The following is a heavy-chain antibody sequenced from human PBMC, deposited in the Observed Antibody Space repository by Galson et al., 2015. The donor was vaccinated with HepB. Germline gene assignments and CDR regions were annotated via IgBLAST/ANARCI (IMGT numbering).Heavy chain of an antibody. Sequence: SLRLSCAASGFTFSSYWMHWVRQAPGKGLVWVSRINSDGSSTSYADSVKGRFTISRDNAKNTLYLQMNSLRAEDTAVYYCARVEMATRYYYYGMDVWGQGTTVTVSS. CDR2: INSDGSST. J-gene: IGHJ6*02. D-gene: IGHD5-24*01. CDR3: ARVEMATRYYYYGMDV. V-gene: IGHV3-74*01. CDR1: GFTFSSYW.